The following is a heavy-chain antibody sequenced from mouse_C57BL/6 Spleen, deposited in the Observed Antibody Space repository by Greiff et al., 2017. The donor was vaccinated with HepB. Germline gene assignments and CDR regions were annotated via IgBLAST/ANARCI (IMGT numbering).Heavy chain of an antibody. D-gene: IGHD1-1*01. V-gene: IGHV5-9-1*02. CDR2: ISSGGDYI. CDR3: TREASYDYGSSLYYAMEY. Sequence: EVKLVESGEGLVKPGGSLKLSCAASGFTFSSYAMSWVRQTPEKRLEWVAYISSGGDYIYYADTVKGRFTISRDNARNTLYLQMSSLKSEGTAMYYCTREASYDYGSSLYYAMEYWGKGTSVTVSS. CDR1: GFTFSSYA. J-gene: IGHJ4*01.